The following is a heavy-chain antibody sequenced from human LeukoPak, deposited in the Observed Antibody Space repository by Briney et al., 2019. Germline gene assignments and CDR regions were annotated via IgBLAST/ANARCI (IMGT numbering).Heavy chain of an antibody. J-gene: IGHJ4*01. V-gene: IGHV3-53*01. CDR1: GFTVDSNY. CDR3: ARGDDSGYYDYFDY. CDR2: IYTGGNT. D-gene: IGHD3-22*01. Sequence: GGSLRLSCAASGFTVDSNYLSWVRQAPGKGLEWVSTIYTGGNTYYAASVKGRFTISRDFSKNTVFLHMNSLRAEDTAMYYCARGDDSGYYDYFDYXGXGALXTVSS.